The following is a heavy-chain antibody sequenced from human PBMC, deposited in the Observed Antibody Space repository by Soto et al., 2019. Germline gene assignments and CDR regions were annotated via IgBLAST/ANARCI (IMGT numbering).Heavy chain of an antibody. J-gene: IGHJ3*02. V-gene: IGHV4-61*01. Sequence: PAETLSVTCTLSVRYARIPNSYWRWIRQTPGQGLEWIGYLYHSGSTNYNPSLTSRVTISVDTSKNQFSLNLRSVTAADTAIYYCAREGPNMRYYDTRGSSFDMWGQGTLVTGSS. D-gene: IGHD3-22*01. CDR2: LYHSGST. CDR3: AREGPNMRYYDTRGSSFDM. CDR1: VRYARIPNSY.